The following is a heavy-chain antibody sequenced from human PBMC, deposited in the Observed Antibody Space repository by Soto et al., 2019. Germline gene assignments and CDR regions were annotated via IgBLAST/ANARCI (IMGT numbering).Heavy chain of an antibody. CDR2: ISSSSSTI. CDR1: GFTFSSYS. CDR3: ARDSYLLEWLLTIPANYYGMDV. J-gene: IGHJ6*02. D-gene: IGHD3-3*01. V-gene: IGHV3-48*02. Sequence: GGSLRLSCAASGFTFSSYSMNWVRQAPGKGLEWVSYISSSSSTIYYADSVKGRFTISRDNAKNSLYLQMNSLRDEDTAVYYCARDSYLLEWLLTIPANYYGMDVWGQGTTVTVSS.